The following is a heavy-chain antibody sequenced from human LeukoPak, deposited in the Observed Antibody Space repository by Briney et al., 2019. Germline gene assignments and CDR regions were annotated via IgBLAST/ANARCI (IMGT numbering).Heavy chain of an antibody. V-gene: IGHV3-30-3*01. CDR2: ISYDGSNK. CDR3: ARILSLDDY. CDR1: GFTFSSYA. J-gene: IGHJ4*02. Sequence: GGSLRLSCAASGFTFSSYAMHWVRQAPGKGREWVAVISYDGSNKFYADSVKGRFTISRDSSKNTLYLQMNSLRAEDTAVYYCARILSLDDYWGQGTLVTVSS.